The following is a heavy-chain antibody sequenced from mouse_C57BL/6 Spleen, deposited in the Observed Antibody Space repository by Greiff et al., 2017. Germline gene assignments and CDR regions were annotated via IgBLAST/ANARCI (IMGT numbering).Heavy chain of an antibody. CDR3: TGLITTVVAFDY. J-gene: IGHJ2*01. D-gene: IGHD1-1*01. CDR1: GFTFSDAW. V-gene: IGHV6-6*01. Sequence: EVQLVESGGGLVQPGGSMKLSRAASGFTFSDAWMDWVRQSPEKGLEWVAEIRNKANNHATYYAESVKGRFTISRDDSKSSVYLQMNSLRAEDTGIYYCTGLITTVVAFDYWGQGTTLTVSS. CDR2: IRNKANNHAT.